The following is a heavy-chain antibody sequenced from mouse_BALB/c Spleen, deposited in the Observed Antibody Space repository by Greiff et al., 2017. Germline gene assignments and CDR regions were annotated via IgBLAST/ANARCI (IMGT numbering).Heavy chain of an antibody. CDR2: ISSGGSYT. J-gene: IGHJ4*01. V-gene: IGHV5-6*01. CDR1: GFTFSSYG. Sequence: EVQLVESGGDLVKPGGSLKLSCAASGFTFSSYGMSWVRQTPDKRLEWVATISSGGSYTYYPDSVKGRFTISRDNAKNTLYLQMSSLKSEDTAMYYCARQSTTYAMDYWGQGTSVTVSS. CDR3: ARQSTTYAMDY. D-gene: IGHD2-1*01.